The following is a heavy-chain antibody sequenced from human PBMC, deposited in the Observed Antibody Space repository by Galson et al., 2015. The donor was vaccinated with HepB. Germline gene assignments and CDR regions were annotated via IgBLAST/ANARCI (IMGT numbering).Heavy chain of an antibody. CDR1: GFTFSSYA. Sequence: SLRLSCAASGFTFSSYAMSWVRQAPGKGLEWVSAISGSGGSTYYADSVKGRFTISRDNSKNTLYLQMNSLRAEDTAVYYRAKDNYYDSSGYSYRAYYFDYWGQGTLVTVSS. CDR3: AKDNYYDSSGYSYRAYYFDY. V-gene: IGHV3-23*01. CDR2: ISGSGGST. J-gene: IGHJ4*02. D-gene: IGHD3-22*01.